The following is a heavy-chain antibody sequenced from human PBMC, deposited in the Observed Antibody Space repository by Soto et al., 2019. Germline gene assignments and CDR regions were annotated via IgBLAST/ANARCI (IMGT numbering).Heavy chain of an antibody. CDR2: TYYRSKLYN. D-gene: IGHD2-15*01. CDR1: GDSVSSNSAA. Sequence: PSQTLSLTCAISGDSVSSNSAAWNWIRQSPSRGLEWPGRTYYRSKLYNDYAVSVKSRITINPDTSKNQFSLQLNSVTPEDTAVYYCARDYRYCSGGSCRYYYYMDVWGKGTTVTVSS. CDR3: ARDYRYCSGGSCRYYYYMDV. J-gene: IGHJ6*03. V-gene: IGHV6-1*01.